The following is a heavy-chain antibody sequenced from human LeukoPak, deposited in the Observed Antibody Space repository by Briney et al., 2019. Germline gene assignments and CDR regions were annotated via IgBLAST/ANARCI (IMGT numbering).Heavy chain of an antibody. V-gene: IGHV4-38-2*01. Sequence: SENLSLTCAVSGHSISSGYYWGWIRQPPGKGLEWIGSIYQSGSTYYNPSLKSRVTRLVDTSKNQFSLKLSSVTAADTAVYYCARAYRTIDYWGQGTLVTVSS. CDR3: ARAYRTIDY. CDR1: GHSISSGYY. J-gene: IGHJ4*02. D-gene: IGHD1/OR15-1a*01. CDR2: IYQSGST.